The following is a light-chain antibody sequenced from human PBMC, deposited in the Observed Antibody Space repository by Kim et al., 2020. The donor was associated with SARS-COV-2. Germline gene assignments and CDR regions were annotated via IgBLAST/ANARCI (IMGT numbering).Light chain of an antibody. CDR2: GAA. V-gene: IGKV1-27*01. Sequence: GGRGAVGGGGGGGRSKYVAGCEQKAGEGPELRRCGAASARAGVPSRFSGSGSGRDFTLTISSLQPEDVATYYCQKYNSAPNTFGQGTKLEI. CDR1: GGRSKY. CDR3: QKYNSAPNT. J-gene: IGKJ2*01.